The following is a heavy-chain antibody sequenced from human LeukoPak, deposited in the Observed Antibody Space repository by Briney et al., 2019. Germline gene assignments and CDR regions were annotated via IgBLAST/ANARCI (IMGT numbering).Heavy chain of an antibody. Sequence: GGSLRLSCAASGFTFSSYAMSWVRQAPGKGLDWVSAISGSGGSTYYADSVKGRFTISRDNSKNTLYLQMNSLRAEDTAVYYCVGIAAAGPFDYWGQGTLVTVSS. CDR2: ISGSGGST. CDR3: VGIAAAGPFDY. CDR1: GFTFSSYA. V-gene: IGHV3-23*01. J-gene: IGHJ4*02. D-gene: IGHD6-13*01.